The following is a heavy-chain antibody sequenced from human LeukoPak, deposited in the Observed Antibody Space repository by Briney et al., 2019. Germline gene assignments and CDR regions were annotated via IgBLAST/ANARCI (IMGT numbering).Heavy chain of an antibody. J-gene: IGHJ4*02. V-gene: IGHV4-61*02. CDR2: IYTSGST. CDR1: GGSISSGSYY. D-gene: IGHD2-8*01. CDR3: ARTRWYPHCSNGVCHLGEDY. Sequence: SETLSLTCTVSGGSISSGSYYWSWIRQPAGKGLEWIGRIYTSGSTNYNPSLKSRVTISVDTSKNQFSLKLSSVTAADTAVYYCARTRWYPHCSNGVCHLGEDYWGQGTLVTVSS.